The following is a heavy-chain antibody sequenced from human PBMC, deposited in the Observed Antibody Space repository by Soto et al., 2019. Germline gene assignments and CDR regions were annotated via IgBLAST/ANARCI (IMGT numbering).Heavy chain of an antibody. CDR2: IYYSGST. J-gene: IGHJ4*02. CDR3: ARDGKVDGSFFDY. Sequence: SETLSLTCTVSGGSISSGDYYWSWIRQPPGKGLEWIGYIYYSGSTYYNPSLKSRVTISVDTSKNQFSLKLSSVTAADTAVYYCARDGKVDGSFFDYWGQGTLVTAPQ. V-gene: IGHV4-30-4*01. D-gene: IGHD2-15*01. CDR1: GGSISSGDYY.